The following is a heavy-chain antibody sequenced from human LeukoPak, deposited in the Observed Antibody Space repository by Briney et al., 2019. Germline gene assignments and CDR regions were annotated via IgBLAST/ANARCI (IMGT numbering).Heavy chain of an antibody. CDR1: GFTFSDYY. CDR3: TRGVFSDL. D-gene: IGHD2/OR15-2a*01. CDR2: ISSAGNTV. V-gene: IGHV3-11*01. Sequence: PGRSLRLSCAASGFTFSDYYMNWLRLAPGKGLDWVAHISSAGNTVYYADSVNGRFTISRDNVKESLYLQMNSLRAEDTAVYYCTRGVFSDLWGQGTLVTVSS. J-gene: IGHJ4*02.